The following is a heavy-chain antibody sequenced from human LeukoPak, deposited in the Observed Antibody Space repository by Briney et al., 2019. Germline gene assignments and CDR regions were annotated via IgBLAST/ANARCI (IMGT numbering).Heavy chain of an antibody. Sequence: ASVKVSCKASGYTFTSYGISWVRQAPGQGLEWMGWISTYNGNTNYAQKLQGRVTMTTDTSTGTAYMELRSLRSDDSAVYYCARYRVVVLPAVMGYFDLWGRGTLVTVSS. CDR1: GYTFTSYG. CDR2: ISTYNGNT. V-gene: IGHV1-18*04. J-gene: IGHJ2*01. D-gene: IGHD2-2*01. CDR3: ARYRVVVLPAVMGYFDL.